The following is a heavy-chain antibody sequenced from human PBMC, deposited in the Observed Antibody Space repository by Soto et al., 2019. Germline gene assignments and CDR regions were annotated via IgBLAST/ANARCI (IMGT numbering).Heavy chain of an antibody. CDR3: EKGGRGGAATLDY. V-gene: IGHV3-9*01. Sequence: EVQLVESGGGLVQPGRSLRLSCAASGFTFDDYAMHWVRQAPGKGLEWVSGISWNSGSIGYADSVKGRFTISRDNAKNPLYLQINSLRAEDTPLYYCEKGGRGGAATLDYWGQGTLVTVSS. J-gene: IGHJ4*02. D-gene: IGHD2-15*01. CDR1: GFTFDDYA. CDR2: ISWNSGSI.